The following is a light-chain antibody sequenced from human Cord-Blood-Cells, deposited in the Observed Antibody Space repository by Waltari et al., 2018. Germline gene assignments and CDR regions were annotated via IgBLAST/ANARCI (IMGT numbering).Light chain of an antibody. J-gene: IGLJ3*02. CDR3: SSYTSSSTYWV. Sequence: SALTQPASVSGSPGQSITISCTGTSSDVGGYNYVPWYQQHPGKAPKLMIYDVSKRPSGVSNRFSGSKSGNTASLTISGLQAEDEADYYCSSYTSSSTYWVFGGGTKLTVL. CDR2: DVS. CDR1: SSDVGGYNY. V-gene: IGLV2-14*01.